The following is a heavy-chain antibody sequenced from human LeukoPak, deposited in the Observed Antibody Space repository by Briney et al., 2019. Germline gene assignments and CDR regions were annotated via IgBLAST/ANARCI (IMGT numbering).Heavy chain of an antibody. J-gene: IGHJ4*02. D-gene: IGHD6-19*01. Sequence: GGSLRLSCAACGFTFRSYGMSWVRQAPGKGGEWVSAISGSGGSTYYADSVKGRFTISRDNSKNTLYLQMNSLTAEDTAVYYCAKDGARVAGTYFYWGQGTLVTVSS. CDR1: GFTFRSYG. CDR2: ISGSGGST. V-gene: IGHV3-23*01. CDR3: AKDGARVAGTYFY.